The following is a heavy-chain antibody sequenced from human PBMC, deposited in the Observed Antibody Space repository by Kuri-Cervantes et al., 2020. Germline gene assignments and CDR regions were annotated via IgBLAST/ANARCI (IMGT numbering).Heavy chain of an antibody. D-gene: IGHD5-18*01. CDR3: ARIDSYGDY. CDR1: GFTFSSYA. V-gene: IGHV3-23*01. Sequence: GESLKISCAASGFTFSSYAMSWVRQAPGKGLEWVSAISGSGGSTYYADSVKGRFTISRDKDTLYLQMSSLRGEDTAVYYCARIDSYGDYWGQGTLVTVSS. J-gene: IGHJ4*02. CDR2: ISGSGGST.